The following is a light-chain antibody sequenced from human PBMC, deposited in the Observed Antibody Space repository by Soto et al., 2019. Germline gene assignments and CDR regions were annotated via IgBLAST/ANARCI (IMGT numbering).Light chain of an antibody. CDR1: QSVDNY. CDR3: PQRSNWPPIR. V-gene: IGKV3-11*01. CDR2: DAS. J-gene: IGKJ4*01. Sequence: EIVLTQAPATLSLSPGGRATLSCRASQSVDNYLAWYQQKAGQAPRLLIYDASNRATGIPAKFSGSGSGTDFTLTISSLEPEDFALYCCPQRSNWPPIRFGGGTKVDIK.